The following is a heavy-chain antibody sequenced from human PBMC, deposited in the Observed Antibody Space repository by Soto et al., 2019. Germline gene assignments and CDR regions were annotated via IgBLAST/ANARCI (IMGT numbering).Heavy chain of an antibody. D-gene: IGHD5-18*01. Sequence: SETLSLTCTVSGGSIRSYYWSWIRQLPGKGLEWIGYIHYSGSTNYNPSLRSRVTISVDTSKIQFSLKLSSVTAADTAVYYCARTQGYSFGFPFDYSGQGTLVTVS. V-gene: IGHV4-59*01. J-gene: IGHJ4*02. CDR1: GGSIRSYY. CDR3: ARTQGYSFGFPFDY. CDR2: IHYSGST.